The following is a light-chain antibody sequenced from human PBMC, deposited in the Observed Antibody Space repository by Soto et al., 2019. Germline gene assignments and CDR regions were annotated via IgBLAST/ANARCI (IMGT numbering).Light chain of an antibody. CDR3: QKYHNWPPIT. Sequence: EIVLTQSPATLSSFPGDRVTLSCRASQYINTRLAWYQHRPGQAPRLLIYQTSIRAAGIPARFSASGSGTDFTLTISSLEPEDFAVYFCQKYHNWPPITFGQGTRLEIK. CDR1: QYINTR. J-gene: IGKJ5*01. V-gene: IGKV3-11*01. CDR2: QTS.